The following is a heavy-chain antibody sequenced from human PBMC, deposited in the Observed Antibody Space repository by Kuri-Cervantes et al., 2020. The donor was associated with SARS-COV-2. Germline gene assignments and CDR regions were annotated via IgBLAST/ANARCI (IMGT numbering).Heavy chain of an antibody. CDR2: ISSSGSTI. V-gene: IGHV3-11*04. Sequence: GESLKISCAASGFTFSDYYMSWIRQAPGKGLEWVSYISSSGSTIYYADSVKGRFTISRDNAKNSLYLQMNSLRAEDTAVYYCARRNDFWSGAYFDYRGQGTLVTVSS. CDR1: GFTFSDYY. CDR3: ARRNDFWSGAYFDY. J-gene: IGHJ4*02. D-gene: IGHD3-3*01.